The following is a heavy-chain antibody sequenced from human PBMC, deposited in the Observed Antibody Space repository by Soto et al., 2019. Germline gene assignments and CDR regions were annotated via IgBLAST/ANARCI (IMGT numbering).Heavy chain of an antibody. Sequence: QLQLQESGPGLVKPSETLSLTCTVSGGSISSSSYYWGWIRQPPGKGLEWIGSIYYSGSTYYNPSPKSRATISVDTAKNPFSLKLSSVTAADTAVYYCIGVVTATQYSFDYWGQGTLVTVSS. CDR3: IGVVTATQYSFDY. CDR2: IYYSGST. D-gene: IGHD2-21*02. V-gene: IGHV4-39*01. CDR1: GGSISSSSYY. J-gene: IGHJ4*02.